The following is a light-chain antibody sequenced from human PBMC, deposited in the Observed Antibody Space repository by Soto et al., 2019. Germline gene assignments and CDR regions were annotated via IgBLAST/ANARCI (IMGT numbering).Light chain of an antibody. Sequence: EIVMTQSPATLSVSPGERATLSCRASQSVTSNLAWYQQKPGQAPRLLIYGASTSATGIPARFSGSGSGTELTLTISSLQSEDFAVYYCQQYNNWPPTFGQGTRLEIK. CDR1: QSVTSN. CDR2: GAS. J-gene: IGKJ5*01. CDR3: QQYNNWPPT. V-gene: IGKV3-15*01.